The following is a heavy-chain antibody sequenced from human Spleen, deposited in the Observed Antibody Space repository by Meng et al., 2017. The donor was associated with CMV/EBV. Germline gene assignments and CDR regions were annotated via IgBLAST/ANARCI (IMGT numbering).Heavy chain of an antibody. CDR2: IRYDGSNK. D-gene: IGHD2-2*01. V-gene: IGHV3-30*02. CDR3: ARDCSSTSCQDAFDI. Sequence: GGSLRLSCAASGFTFSSYGMHWVRQAPGKGLEWVAFIRYDGSNKYYADSVKGRFTISRDNSKNTLYLQMNSLRAEDTAVYYCARDCSSTSCQDAFDIWGQGTMVTVSS. CDR1: GFTFSSYG. J-gene: IGHJ3*02.